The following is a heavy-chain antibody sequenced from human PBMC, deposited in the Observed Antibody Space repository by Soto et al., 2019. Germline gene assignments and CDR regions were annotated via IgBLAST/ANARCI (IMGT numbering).Heavy chain of an antibody. CDR2: IYYSGST. D-gene: IGHD5-18*01. V-gene: IGHV4-61*01. J-gene: IGHJ6*02. CDR3: AGEGYGPSAYYYYAMHV. Sequence: PSETLSLTCTVPGGSVSRGSYYWSGIRHPPGKGLEWIGYIYYSGSTNYNPSLKSRVTISVDTSKNQFSLKLSSVTAAAAAVYYCAGEGYGPSAYYYYAMHVWRQGPTVTVS. CDR1: GGSVSRGSYY.